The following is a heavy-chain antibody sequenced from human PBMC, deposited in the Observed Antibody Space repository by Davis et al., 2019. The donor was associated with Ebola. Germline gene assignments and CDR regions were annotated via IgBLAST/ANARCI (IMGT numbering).Heavy chain of an antibody. CDR1: GGSISSYY. CDR3: ARTLTFDL. CDR2: IYYSGST. J-gene: IGHJ4*02. V-gene: IGHV4-39*07. D-gene: IGHD3-9*01. Sequence: SETLSLTCTVSGGSISSYYWGWIRQPPGKGLEWIGSIYYSGSTYYNPSLRSRVTLSVDTSKNQFSLRLTSVTAADTAVYYCARTLTFDLWGQGTLVTVSS.